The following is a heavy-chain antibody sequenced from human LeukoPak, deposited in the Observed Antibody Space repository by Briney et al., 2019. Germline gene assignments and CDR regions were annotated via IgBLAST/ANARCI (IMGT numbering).Heavy chain of an antibody. J-gene: IGHJ4*02. CDR3: ARGNLVFDY. CDR2: IKQDGRET. D-gene: IGHD1-7*01. CDR1: GFTFNTYW. Sequence: GGSLTLSCAASGFTFNTYWMSWVRQSPGKGLEWVANIKQDGRETNYADSVKGRFTLSRDNAEISLFLQMNSLRADGTALYYWARGNLVFDYRGQEGHVTVPS. V-gene: IGHV3-7*01.